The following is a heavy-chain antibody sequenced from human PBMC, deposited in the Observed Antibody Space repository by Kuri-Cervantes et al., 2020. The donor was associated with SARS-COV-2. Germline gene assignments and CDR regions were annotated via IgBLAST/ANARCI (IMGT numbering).Heavy chain of an antibody. J-gene: IGHJ4*02. CDR1: GFTFSSYA. CDR3: AKDLSGSYYFDD. Sequence: LSLTCAASGFTFSSYAVSWVRQAPGKGLEWVSAISGSGGSTYYADSVKGRFTISRDNSKNTLCLQMNSLRAEDTAVYYCAKDLSGSYYFDDWGQGTLVTVSS. D-gene: IGHD1-26*01. V-gene: IGHV3-23*01. CDR2: ISGSGGST.